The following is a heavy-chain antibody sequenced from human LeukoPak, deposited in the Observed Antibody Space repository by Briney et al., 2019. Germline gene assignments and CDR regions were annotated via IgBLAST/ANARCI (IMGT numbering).Heavy chain of an antibody. V-gene: IGHV3-48*03. J-gene: IGHJ4*02. CDR2: ISSSGSAT. CDR3: ARSLVMGSTNY. D-gene: IGHD3-9*01. CDR1: GFTFSTYG. Sequence: GGSLRLSCAASGFTFSTYGMNWVRQAPGRGLEWVSYISSSGSATYYADSVKGRFTISRDNAKNSLYLQMNSLRVEDTAVYYCARSLVMGSTNYWGQGTLVTVSS.